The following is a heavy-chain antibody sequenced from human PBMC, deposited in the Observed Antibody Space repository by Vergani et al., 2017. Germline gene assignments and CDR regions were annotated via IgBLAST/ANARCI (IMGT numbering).Heavy chain of an antibody. CDR1: GGTFSSYA. CDR2: IIPIFGTA. CDR3: ARDLHPNCSSTICYESSFDP. Sequence: QVQLVQSGAEVKKPGSSVKVSCKASGGTFSSYAISWVRQAPGQGLEWMGGIIPIFGTANYAQKFQGRVTITADESTSTAYMELSSLRSEDTAVYYCARDLHPNCSSTICYESSFDPWGQGTLVTVSS. D-gene: IGHD2-2*01. J-gene: IGHJ5*02. V-gene: IGHV1-69*01.